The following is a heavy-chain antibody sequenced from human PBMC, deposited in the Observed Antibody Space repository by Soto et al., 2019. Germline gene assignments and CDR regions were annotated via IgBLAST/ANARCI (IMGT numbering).Heavy chain of an antibody. Sequence: SETLSLTCAVSGGSISSGGYSWSWIRQPPGKGLEWIGSIYYSGSTYYNPSLKSRVTISIDTSKNQFSLKLSPVTAADTAVYYCARSRPYYYDSSGYYPGPNWFDPWGQGTLVTVSS. V-gene: IGHV4-30-2*03. CDR2: IYYSGST. J-gene: IGHJ5*02. CDR3: ARSRPYYYDSSGYYPGPNWFDP. D-gene: IGHD3-22*01. CDR1: GGSISSGGYS.